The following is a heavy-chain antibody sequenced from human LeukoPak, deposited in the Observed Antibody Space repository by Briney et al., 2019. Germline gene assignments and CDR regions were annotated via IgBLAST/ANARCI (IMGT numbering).Heavy chain of an antibody. CDR3: AREGITFGGVMTPNYYYYGMDV. V-gene: IGHV4-59*01. J-gene: IGHJ6*02. CDR1: GASMNSYY. Sequence: PSETLSLTCNVSGASMNSYYWSWIRQPPGKGLEWIGYVHYSGSTNYNPSLKSRVTISVDTSKNQFSLKLSSVTAADTAVYYCAREGITFGGVMTPNYYYYGMDVWGQGTTVTVSS. D-gene: IGHD3-16*01. CDR2: VHYSGST.